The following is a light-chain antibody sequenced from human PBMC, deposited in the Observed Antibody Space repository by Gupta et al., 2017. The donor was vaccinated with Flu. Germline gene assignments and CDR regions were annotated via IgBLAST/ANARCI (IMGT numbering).Light chain of an antibody. Sequence: DIVLTQSPLSLPVTPGEPASISCRSSESRHNSNEYTYLAWYLQKPGQSPQLLIYLGSNRASGVPDRFSGSGSRTDFTLKISRVEAEDVGVYYCRQCLQYPPTFGQGTRLDIK. V-gene: IGKV2-28*01. CDR3: RQCLQYPPT. J-gene: IGKJ1*01. CDR2: LGS. CDR1: ESRHNSNEYTY.